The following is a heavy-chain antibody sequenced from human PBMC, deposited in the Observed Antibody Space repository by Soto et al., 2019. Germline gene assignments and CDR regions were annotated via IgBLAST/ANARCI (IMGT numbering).Heavy chain of an antibody. D-gene: IGHD7-27*01. J-gene: IGHJ3*01. CDR1: GFTFSDHY. CDR2: IKNNANSYAI. V-gene: IGHV3-72*01. CDR3: VRVKLGPQHLKAFDA. Sequence: EVQLVESGGGLVQPGGPLRLSCAASGFTFSDHYMDWVRQAPGKGLEWVARIKNNANSYAIEYAASVKGRFTISRDDSNNSLYLQRNSLRTEDTAIYYCVRVKLGPQHLKAFDALCQGTMVTVSS.